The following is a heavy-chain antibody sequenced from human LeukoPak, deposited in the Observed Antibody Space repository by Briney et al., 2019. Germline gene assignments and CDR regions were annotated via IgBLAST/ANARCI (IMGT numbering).Heavy chain of an antibody. CDR1: GGSFSGYY. J-gene: IGHJ4*02. Sequence: SETLSLTCAVYGGSFSGYYWSWIRQPPGKGLEWIGEINHSGSTNYNPSLKSRVTISVDTSKNQFSLKLSSVTAADTAVYYCARLPCSSTSCSFDYWGQGTLVTVSS. D-gene: IGHD2-2*01. CDR3: ARLPCSSTSCSFDY. V-gene: IGHV4-34*01. CDR2: INHSGST.